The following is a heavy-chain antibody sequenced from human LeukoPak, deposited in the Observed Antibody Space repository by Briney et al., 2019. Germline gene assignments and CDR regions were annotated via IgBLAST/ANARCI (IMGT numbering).Heavy chain of an antibody. Sequence: GRSLRLSCAASGFIFDTYNMHWVRQAPGKGLEWVSLISWDGGSAYYADSVKGRFTISRDNKKNSLYLQMNRLRPEDTALYYYGRSSNGVDVWGQGTTVTVSS. CDR3: GRSSNGVDV. CDR2: ISWDGGSA. D-gene: IGHD3-10*01. J-gene: IGHJ6*02. CDR1: GFIFDTYN. V-gene: IGHV3-43*01.